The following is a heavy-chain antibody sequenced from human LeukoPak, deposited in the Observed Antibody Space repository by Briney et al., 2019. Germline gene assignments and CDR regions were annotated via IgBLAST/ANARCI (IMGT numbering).Heavy chain of an antibody. CDR3: ARLRRGY. J-gene: IGHJ4*02. Sequence: PGGSLILSCAASGLTVSSNHMSWVRQAPGKGLEWVSLIKSDGTTEYADSVKGRFTISRDNSKNTLFLQMNSLRVEDTAVYYCARLRRGYWGRGTPVTVSS. CDR1: GLTVSSNH. CDR2: IKSDGTT. V-gene: IGHV3-53*01.